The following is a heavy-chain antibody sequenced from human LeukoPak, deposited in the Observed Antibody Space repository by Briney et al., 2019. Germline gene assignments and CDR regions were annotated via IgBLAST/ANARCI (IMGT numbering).Heavy chain of an antibody. J-gene: IGHJ4*02. CDR3: VKGAVGGQLVPFDY. Sequence: PGGSLRLSCSASGFSFSTYPIHWVRQAPGKGVEYVAGISSQAGIKNNADSVKGRFTISRDHYKNTLYLQMSSLRAEDTAVYYCVKGAVGGQLVPFDYWGQGTMVTVSS. V-gene: IGHV3-64D*09. CDR2: ISSQAGIK. D-gene: IGHD6-6*01. CDR1: GFSFSTYP.